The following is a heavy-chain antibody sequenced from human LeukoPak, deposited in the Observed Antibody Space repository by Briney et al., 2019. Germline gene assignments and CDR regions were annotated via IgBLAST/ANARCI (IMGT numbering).Heavy chain of an antibody. D-gene: IGHD3-10*01. CDR3: ARANYGSGNNYYYGLDV. V-gene: IGHV3-33*01. CDR2: IWNAGGYE. CDR1: GFTFKIHG. Sequence: PGSSLRLSCTASGFTFKIHGMHWVRQAPGKGLEWVAVIWNAGGYELYADSVQGRFSISRDNFENRLYLQMNSLRAEDTAVYFCARANYGSGNNYYYGLDVWGQGTTVTVSS. J-gene: IGHJ6*02.